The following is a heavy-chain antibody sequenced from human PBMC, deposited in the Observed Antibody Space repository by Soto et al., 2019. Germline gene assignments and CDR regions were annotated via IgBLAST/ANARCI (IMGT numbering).Heavy chain of an antibody. D-gene: IGHD5-18*01. CDR3: ARDGYGYYFDY. CDR2: IWYDGSNK. V-gene: IGHV3-33*08. CDR1: GFTFSSYE. Sequence: VQLVESGGGLVQPGGSLRLSCAASGFTFSSYEMNWVRQAPGKGLEWVAVIWYDGSNKYYADSVKGRFTISRDNSKNTLYLQMNSLRAEDTAVYYCARDGYGYYFDYWGQGTLVTVSS. J-gene: IGHJ4*02.